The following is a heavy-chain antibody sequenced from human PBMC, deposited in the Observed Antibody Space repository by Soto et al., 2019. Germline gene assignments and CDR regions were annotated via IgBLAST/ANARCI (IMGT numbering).Heavy chain of an antibody. CDR3: ARADGGSFLDS. CDR2: IYYSGNT. CDR1: GDSINSGGYY. Sequence: QVQLQESGPGQVKPSQTLSLTCPVSGDSINSGGYYWSWIRQHPGKGLEWMGYIYYSGNTYYNPSLHRRVIISRDTSNNQFSLKLSTVTAAETAVDYCARADGGSFLDSLGQGTLVTVSS. D-gene: IGHD2-15*01. J-gene: IGHJ4*02. V-gene: IGHV4-31*03.